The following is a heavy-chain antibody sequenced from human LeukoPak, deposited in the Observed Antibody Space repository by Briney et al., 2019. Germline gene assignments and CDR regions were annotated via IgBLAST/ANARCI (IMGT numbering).Heavy chain of an antibody. J-gene: IGHJ3*02. V-gene: IGHV3-30-3*01. CDR2: ISYDGSNK. CDR3: ARGRSGSLSAFDI. CDR1: GFTFSSYA. Sequence: GGSLRLSCEASGFTFSSYAMHWVRQAPGKGLEWVAVISYDGSNKYYADSVKGRFTISRDNSKNTLYLQMNSLRAEDTAVYYCARGRSGSLSAFDIWGQGTMVTVSS. D-gene: IGHD1-26*01.